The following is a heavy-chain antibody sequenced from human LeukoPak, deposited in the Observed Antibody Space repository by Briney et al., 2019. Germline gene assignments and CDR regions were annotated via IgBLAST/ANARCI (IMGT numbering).Heavy chain of an antibody. V-gene: IGHV3-21*01. J-gene: IGHJ4*02. Sequence: GWSLTLSCAASRFSFSRYTMNWLRQAPGKGLEGVSSISSGSHYIYYADSVKGRFTISRDNAKNSVSLQMNSLRAEDTAVYYCARGCLSSGSHYSDYWGQGTLVTVSS. D-gene: IGHD3-10*01. CDR1: RFSFSRYT. CDR2: ISSGSHYI. CDR3: ARGCLSSGSHYSDY.